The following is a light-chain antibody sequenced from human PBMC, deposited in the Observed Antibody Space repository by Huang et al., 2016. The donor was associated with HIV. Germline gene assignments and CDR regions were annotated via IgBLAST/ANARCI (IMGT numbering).Light chain of an antibody. Sequence: EIVLTQSPATLSLSPGERATLSCRASQSVGSFLAWYQQKPGQAPRLLIDDASYRDTGIPARFSGSGSGTDFTLTISSLEPEDFAVYYCQQRTYSFTFGPGTKVD. V-gene: IGKV3-11*01. CDR1: QSVGSF. CDR3: QQRTYSFT. J-gene: IGKJ3*01. CDR2: DAS.